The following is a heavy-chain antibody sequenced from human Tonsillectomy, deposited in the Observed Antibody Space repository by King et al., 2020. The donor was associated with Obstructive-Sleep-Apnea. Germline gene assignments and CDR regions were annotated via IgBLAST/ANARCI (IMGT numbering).Heavy chain of an antibody. Sequence: QLQESGPGLVKPSETLSLTCTVSGYSISSGYYWGWIRQPPGKGQYWIGTLYHSGITYYHPSLTSRVTISRDTSKNQISLKLSPVTAADTAVYYCARDRPSGSYSYWGQGTLVTVSS. V-gene: IGHV4-38-2*02. CDR2: LYHSGIT. CDR3: ARDRPSGSYSY. D-gene: IGHD1-26*01. J-gene: IGHJ4*02. CDR1: GYSISSGYY.